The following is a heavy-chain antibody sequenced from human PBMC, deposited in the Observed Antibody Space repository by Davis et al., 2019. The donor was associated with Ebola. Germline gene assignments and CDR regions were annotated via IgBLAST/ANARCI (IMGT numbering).Heavy chain of an antibody. CDR2: ISAYNGNT. Sequence: AASVKVSCKASGYIFTSYGISWVRQAPGQGLEWMGWISAYNGNTNYAQKLQGRVTMTTDTSTSTAYMELRSLRSDDTAVFYCARDLIVGATDYWGQGTLVTVSS. D-gene: IGHD1-26*01. CDR3: ARDLIVGATDY. J-gene: IGHJ4*02. V-gene: IGHV1-18*04. CDR1: GYIFTSYG.